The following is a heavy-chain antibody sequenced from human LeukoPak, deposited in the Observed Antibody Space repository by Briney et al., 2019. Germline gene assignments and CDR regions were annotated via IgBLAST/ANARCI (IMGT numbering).Heavy chain of an antibody. CDR3: ARRGIAVAGEGFDFDY. CDR2: IYYSGST. Sequence: PSETLSLTCTVSGGSISSSSYYWGWIRQPPGEGLEWIGSIYYSGSTYYNPSLKSRVTISVDTSKNQFSLKLSSVTAADTAVYYCARRGIAVAGEGFDFDYWGQGTLVTVSS. CDR1: GGSISSSSYY. V-gene: IGHV4-39*01. J-gene: IGHJ4*02. D-gene: IGHD6-19*01.